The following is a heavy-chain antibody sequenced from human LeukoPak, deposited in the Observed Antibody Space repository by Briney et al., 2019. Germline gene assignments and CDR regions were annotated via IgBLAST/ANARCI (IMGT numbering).Heavy chain of an antibody. CDR2: ISSSVSTI. CDR3: ASAPELSTYYYYYGMDV. V-gene: IGHV3-11*01. J-gene: IGHJ6*02. D-gene: IGHD1-26*01. CDR1: GFTFSDSY. Sequence: RGSLRLSCAASGFTFSDSYMSWIRQAPGKRLERVSYISSSVSTIYYADSVKGRFTLSRDNAKNSLYLQMNSLRAEDTAVYYCASAPELSTYYYYYGMDVWGQGTTVTVSS.